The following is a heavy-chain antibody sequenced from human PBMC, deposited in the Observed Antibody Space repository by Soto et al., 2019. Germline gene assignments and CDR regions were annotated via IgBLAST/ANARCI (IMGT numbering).Heavy chain of an antibody. CDR1: GFTFVASA. D-gene: IGHD3-9*01. J-gene: IGHJ4*02. V-gene: IGHV3-73*02. CDR3: SSDDSDSFCN. Sequence: VLLVESGGGLVQPGGSLKLSCAASGFTFVASALQWVRQASGKGLEWLGRIGSKGEAYATAYAASVKGRLTISRDDSKYTAYRQMNSQVSEDTAVYYCSSDDSDSFCNWGRGTLVTVSS. CDR2: IGSKGEAYAT.